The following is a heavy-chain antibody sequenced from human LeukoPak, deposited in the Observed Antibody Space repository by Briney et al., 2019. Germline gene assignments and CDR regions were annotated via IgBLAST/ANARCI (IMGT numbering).Heavy chain of an antibody. CDR1: GYTFTGYY. Sequence: VASVKVSCKASGYTFTGYYMHWVRQAPGQGLEWMGWINPNSGGTNYAQDFHGRVTMTRDTSISTAYMELSRLRSDDTAVYYCARDHCTSINCYEYNYYGMDVWGQGTTVTVSS. CDR2: INPNSGGT. V-gene: IGHV1-2*02. D-gene: IGHD2-2*01. CDR3: ARDHCTSINCYEYNYYGMDV. J-gene: IGHJ6*02.